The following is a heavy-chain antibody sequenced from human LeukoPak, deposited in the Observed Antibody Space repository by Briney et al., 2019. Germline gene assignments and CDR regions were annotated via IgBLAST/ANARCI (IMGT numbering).Heavy chain of an antibody. Sequence: ASVKVSCKASGYTFTSYDINWVRQATGQGLEWMGWMNPNSGNTGYAQKFQGRVTITRNTSISTAYMELSSLRSEDTAVYYCARDFGYCSGGSCRRRRNNWFDPWGQGTLVTVSS. CDR2: MNPNSGNT. D-gene: IGHD2-15*01. J-gene: IGHJ5*02. CDR3: ARDFGYCSGGSCRRRRNNWFDP. V-gene: IGHV1-8*03. CDR1: GYTFTSYD.